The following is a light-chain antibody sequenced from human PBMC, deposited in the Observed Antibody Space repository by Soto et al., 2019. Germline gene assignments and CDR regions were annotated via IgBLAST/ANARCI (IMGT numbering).Light chain of an antibody. CDR2: GAS. V-gene: IGKV3-20*01. Sequence: IVLTQSPVTLSLSPGDRATLSCRASQSVSTSYLAWYQQKPGQAPRLLIYGASSRATGIPDRFSGSGSGTDFTLTISGLEPEDFAVYYCQQYGNSRGTFGQGTKVDIK. CDR3: QQYGNSRGT. J-gene: IGKJ1*01. CDR1: QSVSTSY.